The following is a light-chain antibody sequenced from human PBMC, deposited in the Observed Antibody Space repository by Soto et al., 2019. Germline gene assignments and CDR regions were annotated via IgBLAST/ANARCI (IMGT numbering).Light chain of an antibody. V-gene: IGKV1-5*01. CDR3: QQYNSFPYT. J-gene: IGKJ5*01. CDR2: HAS. CDR1: QSISTR. Sequence: DIQMTQSPSTLSASVGDRVTITCRASQSISTRLAWYQQKPGKAPKVLIYHASSLESGVPARFSGSGSGTELTLTISSLQPDDYATYYCQQYNSFPYTFXQGTRLEIK.